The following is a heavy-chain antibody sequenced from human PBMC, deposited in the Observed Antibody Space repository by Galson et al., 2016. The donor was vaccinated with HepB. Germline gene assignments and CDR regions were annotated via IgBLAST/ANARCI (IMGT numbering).Heavy chain of an antibody. Sequence: SLRLSCAASGFSFSSYALHWVRQAPGKGLEWVAVISYEGRNKYYADSVKGRFTLSRDNSKNTLYLQMNSLRAEDTAVYYCARSGVRYCSSASCYTYFDYWGQGALVTVSS. J-gene: IGHJ4*02. V-gene: IGHV3-30*04. CDR1: GFSFSSYA. D-gene: IGHD2-2*02. CDR3: ARSGVRYCSSASCYTYFDY. CDR2: ISYEGRNK.